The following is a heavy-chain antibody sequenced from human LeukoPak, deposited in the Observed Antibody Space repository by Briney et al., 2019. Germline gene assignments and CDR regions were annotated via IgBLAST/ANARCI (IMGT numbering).Heavy chain of an antibody. V-gene: IGHV4-4*07. D-gene: IGHD2-2*01. CDR3: ARDGVGIVVVPAAHDYYYMDV. Sequence: SETLSLTCTVSGGSISSYYWSWIRQPAGKGLEWIGRIYTSGSTNYSPSLKSRVTMSVGTSKNQFSLKLSSVTAADTAVYYCARDGVGIVVVPAAHDYYYMDVWGKGTTVTVSS. CDR2: IYTSGST. J-gene: IGHJ6*03. CDR1: GGSISSYY.